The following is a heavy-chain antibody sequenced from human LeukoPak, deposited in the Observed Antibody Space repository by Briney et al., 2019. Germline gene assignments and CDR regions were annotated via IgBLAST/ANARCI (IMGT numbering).Heavy chain of an antibody. J-gene: IGHJ4*02. CDR1: GGSISSSNW. D-gene: IGHD2-15*01. Sequence: SGILSLTCAVSGGSISSSNWWSWVRQPPGKGLEWIGQIYHSGSTNYNPSLKSRVTISVDKSNNQFSLKLTSVTAADTAMYYCARDGGGSDYWGQGTLVTVSS. CDR2: IYHSGST. V-gene: IGHV4-4*02. CDR3: ARDGGGSDY.